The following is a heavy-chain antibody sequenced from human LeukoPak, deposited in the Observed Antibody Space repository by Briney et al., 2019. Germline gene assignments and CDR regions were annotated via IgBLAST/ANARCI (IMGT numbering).Heavy chain of an antibody. CDR2: ISSRGSTI. Sequence: PGGSLRLSCAASGFTFSSYEMNWVRQAPGKGLEWVSYISSRGSTIYYADAGKGRFTISRDNAKNSLYLQMNSLRAEDTAVYYCARTYYYDSSGYYAEYFQHWGQGTLVTVSS. CDR1: GFTFSSYE. V-gene: IGHV3-48*03. CDR3: ARTYYYDSSGYYAEYFQH. D-gene: IGHD3-22*01. J-gene: IGHJ1*01.